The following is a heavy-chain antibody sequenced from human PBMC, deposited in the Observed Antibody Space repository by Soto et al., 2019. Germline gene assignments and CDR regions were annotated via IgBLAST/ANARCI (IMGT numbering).Heavy chain of an antibody. D-gene: IGHD2-21*02. CDR2: IYYSGRT. V-gene: IGHV4-39*01. J-gene: IGHJ4*02. CDR1: GDSINSRSYY. Sequence: PSETLSLTCTVTGDSINSRSYYWGWIRQPPGKGLEWIGSIYYSGRTYNNPSLRSRVSMSIDTSKDQFSLKLKSVTAVDTALYFCARQRTSVVTQVYFDVWGPGSLVTVSS. CDR3: ARQRTSVVTQVYFDV.